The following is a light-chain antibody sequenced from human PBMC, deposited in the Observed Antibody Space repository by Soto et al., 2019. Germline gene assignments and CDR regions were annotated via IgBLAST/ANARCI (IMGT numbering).Light chain of an antibody. CDR1: SSNIGSNT. CDR3: ATWDDSLDGYV. J-gene: IGLJ1*01. CDR2: SHN. Sequence: QSVLTQPPSASGTPGQRVTISCSGSSSNIGSNTVNWYQQLPGTAPKLLIYSHNQRPSGVPDRFSGSKSGTSASLAISGLQSEDEADYYCATWDDSLDGYVFGTGIKVTVL. V-gene: IGLV1-44*01.